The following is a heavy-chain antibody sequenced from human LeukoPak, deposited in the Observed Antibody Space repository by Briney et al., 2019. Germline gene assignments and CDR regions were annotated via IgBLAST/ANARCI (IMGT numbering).Heavy chain of an antibody. Sequence: SETLSLTCAVYGGSFSGYYWSWIRQPPGKGLEWIGEINHSGSTNYNPSLKSRVTISVDTSKNQFSPKLSSVTAADTAVYYCAGGRDIAVVPAATDLDYWGQGTLVTVSS. CDR2: INHSGST. V-gene: IGHV4-34*01. CDR3: AGGRDIAVVPAATDLDY. CDR1: GGSFSGYY. D-gene: IGHD2-2*01. J-gene: IGHJ4*02.